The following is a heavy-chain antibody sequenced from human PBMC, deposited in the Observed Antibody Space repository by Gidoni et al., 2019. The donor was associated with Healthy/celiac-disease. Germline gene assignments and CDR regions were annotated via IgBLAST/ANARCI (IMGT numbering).Heavy chain of an antibody. CDR1: GGSISSGCYS. CDR2: IYHSGST. CDR3: ARGEGEFDY. V-gene: IGHV4-30-2*01. D-gene: IGHD3-16*01. J-gene: IGHJ4*02. Sequence: QLQLQESGSGLVKPSQTLSLTCAVSGGSISSGCYSWSWIRQPPGTGLEWIGYIYHSGSTYYNPSLKSRVTISVDRSKNQFSLKLSSVTAADTAVYYCARGEGEFDYWGQGTLVTVSS.